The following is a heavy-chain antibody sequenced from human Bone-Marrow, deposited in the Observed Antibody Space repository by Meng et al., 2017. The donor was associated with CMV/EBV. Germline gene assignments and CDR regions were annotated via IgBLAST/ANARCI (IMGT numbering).Heavy chain of an antibody. V-gene: IGHV3-23*01. CDR2: ISGSGGST. J-gene: IGHJ4*02. D-gene: IGHD3-22*01. Sequence: GESLKISCAASGFTFSSYAMSWVRQAPGKGLEWVSAISGSGGSTYYADSVKGRFTISRDNSKNTLYLQMNSLRAEDTAVYYCAKRRDYYDSSGYSYWGQGTLVTVYS. CDR3: AKRRDYYDSSGYSY. CDR1: GFTFSSYA.